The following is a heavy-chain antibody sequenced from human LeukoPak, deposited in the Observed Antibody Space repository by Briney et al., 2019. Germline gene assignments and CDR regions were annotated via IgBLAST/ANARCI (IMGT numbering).Heavy chain of an antibody. CDR1: GDSISSGGYY. CDR3: ARVTSSSSCYFDY. V-gene: IGHV4-31*03. D-gene: IGHD6-13*01. CDR2: SYYSGST. Sequence: SQTLSLTCTVSGDSISSGGYYWSWIRQHPGKGLESIGYSYYSGSTYYNASLKSRVTISVDTSKNQLSLKLSPVTAADTAVYYCARVTSSSSCYFDYWGQGTLVTVSS. J-gene: IGHJ4*02.